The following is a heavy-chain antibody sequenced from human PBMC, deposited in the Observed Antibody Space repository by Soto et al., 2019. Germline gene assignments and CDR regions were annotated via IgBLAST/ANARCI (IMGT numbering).Heavy chain of an antibody. CDR3: ARHFRVGATTGPSEYGFDY. V-gene: IGHV4-39*01. J-gene: IGHJ4*02. CDR2: IYYSGST. Sequence: QLQLQESGPGLVKPSETLSLTCTVSGGSISSSSYYWGWIRQPPGKGLEWIGSIYYSGSTYYNPSLKSRVTISVDTSKNQFSQKLSSVTAADTAVYYCARHFRVGATTGPSEYGFDYWGQGTLVTVSS. D-gene: IGHD1-26*01. CDR1: GGSISSSSYY.